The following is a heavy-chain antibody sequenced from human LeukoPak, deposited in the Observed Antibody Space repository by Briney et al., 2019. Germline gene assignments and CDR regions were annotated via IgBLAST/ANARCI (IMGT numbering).Heavy chain of an antibody. J-gene: IGHJ4*02. V-gene: IGHV3-23*01. CDR1: GFTFSSCA. CDR3: AKTPRGYTYVPDY. Sequence: PGGSLRLSCAASGFTFSSCAMSWVRQAPGKGLEWVSTVSGSGSNTFYADSVKGRLTISRDNSKDALYLQMDSLRADDTAVYFCAKTPRGYTYVPDYWGQGTLVTVSS. D-gene: IGHD5-18*01. CDR2: VSGSGSNT.